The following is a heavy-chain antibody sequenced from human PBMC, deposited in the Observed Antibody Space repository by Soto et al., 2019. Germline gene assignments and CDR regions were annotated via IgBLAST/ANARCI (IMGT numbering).Heavy chain of an antibody. D-gene: IGHD3-16*01. J-gene: IGHJ4*02. CDR2: INAASGDT. V-gene: IGHV1-3*01. CDR3: VTGAHVWGTFLT. CDR1: GYSSNSYA. Sequence: QVQLVQSGAEVKKPGASVKVSCQASGYSSNSYAMHWVRQAPGHRLEWMGWINAASGDTKYSQEFQGRVTITRDTSGSTGYMDLSSLRSEDTAFYYCVTGAHVWGTFLTWGRGTLVTVSP.